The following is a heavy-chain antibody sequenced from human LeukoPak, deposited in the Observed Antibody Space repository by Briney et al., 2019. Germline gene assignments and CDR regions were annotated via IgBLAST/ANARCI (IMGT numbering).Heavy chain of an antibody. Sequence: SQTLSLTCTVSGGSISSGSYYWSWIRQPAGKGLEWIGRIYTSGSTNYNPSLKSRVTMSVDTSKNQFSLKLSSVTAADTAVYYWARVTYYDFWSGYYTDFGAFDIWGQGTMVTVSS. V-gene: IGHV4-61*02. CDR1: GGSISSGSYY. CDR2: IYTSGST. D-gene: IGHD3-3*01. J-gene: IGHJ3*02. CDR3: ARVTYYDFWSGYYTDFGAFDI.